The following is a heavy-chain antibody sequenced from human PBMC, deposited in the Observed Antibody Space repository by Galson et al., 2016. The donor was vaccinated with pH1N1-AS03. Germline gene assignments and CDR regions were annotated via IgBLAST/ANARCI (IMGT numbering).Heavy chain of an antibody. CDR3: AREVGVTSFDC. CDR2: ISGSGRLI. J-gene: IGHJ4*02. D-gene: IGHD1-26*01. V-gene: IGHV3-21*01. Sequence: SLRLSCAASGFTFSTYTIHWVRRAPEKGLEWVSSISGSGRLIYYADSVKGRFTISRDNAKKSLYLQMNSLRAEDTAVYYCAREVGVTSFDCWGQGTLVTVSP. CDR1: GFTFSTYT.